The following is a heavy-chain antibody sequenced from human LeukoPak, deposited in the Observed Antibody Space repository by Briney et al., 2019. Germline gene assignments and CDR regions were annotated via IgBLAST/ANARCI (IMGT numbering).Heavy chain of an antibody. D-gene: IGHD3-10*01. Sequence: SETLSLTCTVSGGSISSGDYYWSWIRQPPGKGLEWIGYIYYSGSTYYNPSLKSRVTISVDTSKNQFSLKLSSVTAADTAVYYCASRWFGEWKDVDYWGQGTLVTVSS. CDR2: IYYSGST. V-gene: IGHV4-30-4*01. J-gene: IGHJ4*02. CDR1: GGSISSGDYY. CDR3: ASRWFGEWKDVDY.